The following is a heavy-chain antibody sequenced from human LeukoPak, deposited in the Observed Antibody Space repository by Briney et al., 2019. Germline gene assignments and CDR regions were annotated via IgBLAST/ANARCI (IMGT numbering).Heavy chain of an antibody. CDR1: GGSFSGYY. CDR2: INHSGST. Sequence: SETLSLTCAVYGGSFSGYYWSWIRQPPGKGLEWIGEINHSGSTNYNPSLKSRVTISVDTSNNQFSLKLSSVTAADTAVYYCARQVGATYGEDYWGQGTLVTVSS. V-gene: IGHV4-34*01. D-gene: IGHD1-26*01. CDR3: ARQVGATYGEDY. J-gene: IGHJ4*02.